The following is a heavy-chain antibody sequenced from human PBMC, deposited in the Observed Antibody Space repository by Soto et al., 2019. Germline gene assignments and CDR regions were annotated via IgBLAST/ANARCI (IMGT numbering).Heavy chain of an antibody. CDR1: GFTFSSFW. D-gene: IGHD6-19*01. V-gene: IGHV3-74*03. CDR2: ISSDGSST. Sequence: PGGSLILSCAASGFTFSSFWMHWVRQVPGKGLEWVSHISSDGSSTTYADSVRGRFTISRDNAKNTLFLQMNSLRAEDTAVYYWPGPRIAVAGMEYYFDSWGKGPLVTVP. CDR3: PGPRIAVAGMEYYFDS. J-gene: IGHJ4*02.